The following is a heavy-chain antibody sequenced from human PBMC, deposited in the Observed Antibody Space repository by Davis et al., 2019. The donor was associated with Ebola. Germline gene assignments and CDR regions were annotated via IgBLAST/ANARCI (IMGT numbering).Heavy chain of an antibody. V-gene: IGHV1-46*01. J-gene: IGHJ4*02. CDR3: ARADWNYPRGGGY. CDR1: GYTFTSYY. D-gene: IGHD1-7*01. Sequence: ASVKVSCKASGYTFTSYYIHWVRQSPGQGLEWMGIINPSGGSTSYAQKLQGRVTMTTDTSTSTAYMELRSLRSDDTAVYYCARADWNYPRGGGYWGQGTLVTVSS. CDR2: INPSGGST.